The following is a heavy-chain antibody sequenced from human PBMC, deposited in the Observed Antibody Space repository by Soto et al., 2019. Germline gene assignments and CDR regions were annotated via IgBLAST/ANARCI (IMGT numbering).Heavy chain of an antibody. CDR3: AGSNHYETSGYLRH. CDR2: INPIFATP. CDR1: GGTLNIYA. D-gene: IGHD3-22*01. J-gene: IGHJ4*02. V-gene: IGHV1-69*12. Sequence: QVQLVQSGAEVRKPGSSVKVSCKASGGTLNIYAISWVRQARGQGLEWMGGINPIFATPNTAQKFLDRVTLTADESTKTAFMELRRLRPDDTAVYYCAGSNHYETSGYLRHWGQGTLVSVSS.